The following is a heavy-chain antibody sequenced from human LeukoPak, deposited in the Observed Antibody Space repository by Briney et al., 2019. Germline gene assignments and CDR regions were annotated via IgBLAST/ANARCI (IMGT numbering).Heavy chain of an antibody. V-gene: IGHV3-30*18. CDR3: AKPVPDIVVVVAAPLTE. D-gene: IGHD2-15*01. CDR2: LLYEGSNK. J-gene: IGHJ4*02. Sequence: GSLRLFLAASGFTFSRYGMHRVRQAPGQGLEGGAVLLYEGSNKYYADSVKGRFTISRDNSKNTLYLQMSSLRAEDTAVYYCAKPVPDIVVVVAAPLTEWGQGTLVTVSS. CDR1: GFTFSRYG.